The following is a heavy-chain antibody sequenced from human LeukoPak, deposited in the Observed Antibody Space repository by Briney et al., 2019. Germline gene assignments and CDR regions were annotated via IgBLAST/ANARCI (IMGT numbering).Heavy chain of an antibody. Sequence: GGSLRLSCVASGFHFPTFLMGWVRQAPGKGLVWVSRINSDGSSTSYADSVKGRFTISRDNAKNTLYLQMNSLRAEDTAVYYCARVTDESLDAFDIWGQGTMVTVSS. J-gene: IGHJ3*02. CDR1: GFHFPTFL. V-gene: IGHV3-74*01. CDR2: INSDGSST. CDR3: ARVTDESLDAFDI.